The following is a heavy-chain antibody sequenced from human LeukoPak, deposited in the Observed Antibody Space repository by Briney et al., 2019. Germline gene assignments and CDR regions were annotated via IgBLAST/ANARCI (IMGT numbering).Heavy chain of an antibody. D-gene: IGHD3-10*01. V-gene: IGHV3-73*01. CDR3: TRHEVVRGVILNNYYYYYMDV. CDR2: IRSKANSYAT. CDR1: GFTFSGSA. J-gene: IGHJ6*03. Sequence: GGSLRLSCAASGFTFSGSAMHWVRQASGKGLEWVGRIRSKANSYATAYAASVKGRFIISRDDSKNTAYLQMNSLETEDTAVYYCTRHEVVRGVILNNYYYYYMDVWGKGTTVTISS.